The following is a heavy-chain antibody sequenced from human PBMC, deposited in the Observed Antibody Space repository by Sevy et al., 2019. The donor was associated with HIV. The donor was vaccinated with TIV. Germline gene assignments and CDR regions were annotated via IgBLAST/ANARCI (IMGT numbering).Heavy chain of an antibody. CDR1: GYTFTSYG. CDR2: ISAYNGNT. J-gene: IGHJ4*02. D-gene: IGHD1-26*01. Sequence: ASVKVSCKASGYTFTSYGISWVRQAPGQGLEWMGWISAYNGNTNYAQKLQGRVTMTTDTSTSTAYMELRSLRSDDTAVYYWASAFRAWELHRDFDYWGQGTLVTVSS. CDR3: ASAFRAWELHRDFDY. V-gene: IGHV1-18*01.